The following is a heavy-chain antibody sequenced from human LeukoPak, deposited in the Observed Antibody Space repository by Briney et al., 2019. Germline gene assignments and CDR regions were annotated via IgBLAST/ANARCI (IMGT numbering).Heavy chain of an antibody. V-gene: IGHV3-23*01. D-gene: IGHD3-22*01. CDR2: ISGSGGST. CDR1: GFTFSSYA. Sequence: PGRSLRLSRAASGFTFSSYAMSWVRQAPGKGLEWVSAISGSGGSTYYADSVKGRFTISRDNSKNTLYLQMNSLRAEDTAVYYCAKGGENVVITCTDYWGQGTLVTVSS. CDR3: AKGGENVVITCTDY. J-gene: IGHJ4*02.